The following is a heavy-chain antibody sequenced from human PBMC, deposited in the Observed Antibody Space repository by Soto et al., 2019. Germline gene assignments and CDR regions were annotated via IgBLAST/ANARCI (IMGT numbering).Heavy chain of an antibody. CDR1: GFSFSAHG. Sequence: QVQLVESGGGVVRPGTSLRLSCAATGFSFSAHGMHWVRQAPGKGLEWLAVINDGSEEGYADSVRGRFTISRDNARNILYLQIDNLRAEDSALYYCASDDLFVDNGLDHWGQGTLVTVSS. CDR3: ASDDLFVDNGLDH. J-gene: IGHJ4*02. V-gene: IGHV3-33*01. D-gene: IGHD1-1*01. CDR2: INDGSEE.